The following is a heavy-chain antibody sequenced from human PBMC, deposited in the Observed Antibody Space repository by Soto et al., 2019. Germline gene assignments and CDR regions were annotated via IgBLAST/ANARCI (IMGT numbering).Heavy chain of an antibody. D-gene: IGHD6-6*01. CDR3: AESNSSSSRYYYYGMDV. J-gene: IGHJ6*04. Sequence: SVKVSCKASGGTFSSYAISWVRQAPGQGLEWMGGIIPIFGTANYAQKFQGRVTITADESTSTAYMELSSLRSEDTAVYYCAESNSSSSRYYYYGMDVWGKGTTVTVSS. CDR1: GGTFSSYA. CDR2: IIPIFGTA. V-gene: IGHV1-69*13.